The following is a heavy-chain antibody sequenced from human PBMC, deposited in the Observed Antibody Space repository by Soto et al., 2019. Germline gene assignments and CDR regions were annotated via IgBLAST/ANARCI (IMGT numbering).Heavy chain of an antibody. J-gene: IGHJ4*02. Sequence: GGSLRLSCAASGFTFSSYAMHWVRQAPGKGLEWVAVISYDGSNKYYADSVKGRFTISRDNSKNTLYLQMNSLRAEDTAVYYCAREKGALIAVALNFDYWGQGTLVTVPQ. D-gene: IGHD6-19*01. V-gene: IGHV3-30-3*01. CDR1: GFTFSSYA. CDR2: ISYDGSNK. CDR3: AREKGALIAVALNFDY.